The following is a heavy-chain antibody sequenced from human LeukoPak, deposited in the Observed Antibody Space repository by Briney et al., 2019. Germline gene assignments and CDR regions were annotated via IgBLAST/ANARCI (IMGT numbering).Heavy chain of an antibody. D-gene: IGHD2-2*02. J-gene: IGHJ3*02. V-gene: IGHV4-34*01. CDR3: ARANQLLYGPDAFDI. CDR2: INHSGST. CDR1: GGSFSGYY. Sequence: SETLSLTCAVYGGSFSGYYWSWIRQPPGKGLEWIGKINHSGSTNYNPPLKSRVTISVDTSKNQFSLKLSSVTAADTAVYYCARANQLLYGPDAFDIWGQGTMVTVSS.